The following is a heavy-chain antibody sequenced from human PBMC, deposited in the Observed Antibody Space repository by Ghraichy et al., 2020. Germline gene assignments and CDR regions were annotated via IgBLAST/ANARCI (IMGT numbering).Heavy chain of an antibody. CDR3: ARHPYDFDS. V-gene: IGHV4-4*02. CDR2: VYDGGN. Sequence: SETLSLTCTVSGASVSSSNCWWSWVRQPPGKGLEWIGEVYDGGNNYNPSLRSRVTISKDMSRNQFSLQLSSVTAADTAVYYCARHPYDFDSWGQGTLVTISS. CDR1: GASVSSSNCW. J-gene: IGHJ4*02. D-gene: IGHD2-21*01.